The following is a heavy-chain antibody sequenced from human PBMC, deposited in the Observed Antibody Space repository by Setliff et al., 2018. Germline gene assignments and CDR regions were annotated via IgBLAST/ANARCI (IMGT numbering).Heavy chain of an antibody. D-gene: IGHD3-3*01. Sequence: GGSLRLSCAASGFTFSNYAMNWVRQAPGKGLEWVSVISDSGGSTYYADSVKGRFTISRDNSKNTLFLQMNSLRAEDTAVYYCAKDVAITIFGVVTSSPHWGQGTLVTVSS. V-gene: IGHV3-23*01. CDR2: ISDSGGST. CDR3: AKDVAITIFGVVTSSPH. CDR1: GFTFSNYA. J-gene: IGHJ4*02.